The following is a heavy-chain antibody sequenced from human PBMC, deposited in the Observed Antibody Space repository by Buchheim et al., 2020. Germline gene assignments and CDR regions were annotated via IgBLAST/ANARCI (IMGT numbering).Heavy chain of an antibody. CDR3: AKGARGRVYTPAGNDAFDI. Sequence: EVQLVESGGGLVQPGGSLRLSCAASGFTFSSYSMNWVRQAPGKGLEWVSYISSSSSTIYSADSVKGRFTISRDNAKNSLYLQMNSLRAEDTAVYYCAKGARGRVYTPAGNDAFDIWGQGT. V-gene: IGHV3-48*01. D-gene: IGHD1-26*01. J-gene: IGHJ3*02. CDR1: GFTFSSYS. CDR2: ISSSSSTI.